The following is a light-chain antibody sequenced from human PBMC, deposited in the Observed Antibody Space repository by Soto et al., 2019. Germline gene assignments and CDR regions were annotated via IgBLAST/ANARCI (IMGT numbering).Light chain of an antibody. Sequence: DIQMTQSPPTLSASVGDRVTITSRASQSIRHYLAWYQQMPGKAPKLLIYGASTLQSGVPSRFSGSGSGTEFTLTISSLKPDDFGTYFCQHHNSYSQTFGQGTKVEIK. CDR1: QSIRHY. V-gene: IGKV1-5*01. CDR2: GAS. J-gene: IGKJ1*01. CDR3: QHHNSYSQT.